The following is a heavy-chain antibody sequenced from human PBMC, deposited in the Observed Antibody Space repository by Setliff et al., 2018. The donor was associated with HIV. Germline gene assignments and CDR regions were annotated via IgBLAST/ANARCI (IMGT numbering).Heavy chain of an antibody. CDR3: TMALYMDV. CDR2: IKQDGSEE. D-gene: IGHD3-10*01. J-gene: IGHJ6*03. Sequence: GGSLRLSCAASGFTFSSYAMSWVRQAPGKGLEWVANIKQDGSEEYYLDSVKGRFTISRDNAKNSLYLQMNRLRAEDTATYYCTMALYMDVWGKGTTVTVSS. V-gene: IGHV3-7*03. CDR1: GFTFSSYA.